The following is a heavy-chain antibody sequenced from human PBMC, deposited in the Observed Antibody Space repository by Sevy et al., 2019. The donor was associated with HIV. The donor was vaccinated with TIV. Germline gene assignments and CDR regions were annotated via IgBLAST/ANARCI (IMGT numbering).Heavy chain of an antibody. CDR1: GFAFRGSA. Sequence: GGSLRLSCAASGFAFRGSAIHWVRQASGKGLEWIGRIRSKGNSFATAYVPSVKGRFTISRDDSKKTAYLQMSSLKIDETAVYYCAGQVGDTVMAIFDYWGQGTLVTVSS. CDR3: AGQVGDTVMAIFDY. D-gene: IGHD1-26*01. V-gene: IGHV3-73*01. J-gene: IGHJ4*02. CDR2: IRSKGNSFAT.